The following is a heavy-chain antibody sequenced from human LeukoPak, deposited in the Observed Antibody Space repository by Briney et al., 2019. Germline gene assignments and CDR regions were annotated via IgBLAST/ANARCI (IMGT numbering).Heavy chain of an antibody. Sequence: PGGSLRLSCAASGFTFSSYSMNWVRQAPGKGLEWVSSISSSSSYIYYADSVKGRFTISRDNAKNSLYLQMNSLRAEDTAVYYCAREAYDFWSGPYYYYYGMDVWGQGTTVTVSS. CDR2: ISSSSSYI. V-gene: IGHV3-21*01. CDR3: AREAYDFWSGPYYYYYGMDV. J-gene: IGHJ6*02. D-gene: IGHD3-3*01. CDR1: GFTFSSYS.